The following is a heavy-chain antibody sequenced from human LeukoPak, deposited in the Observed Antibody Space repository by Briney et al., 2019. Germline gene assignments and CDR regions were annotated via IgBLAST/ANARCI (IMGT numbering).Heavy chain of an antibody. V-gene: IGHV1-69*13. Sequence: SVKVSCKASGGTFSSYAISWVRQAPGQGLEWMGGIIPIFGTANYAQKFQGRVTITADESTSTAYMELSSLRSEDTAVYYCARVSRITMIVVVMGYFDYWGQGTLVTVSS. CDR2: IIPIFGTA. CDR1: GGTFSSYA. D-gene: IGHD3-22*01. J-gene: IGHJ4*02. CDR3: ARVSRITMIVVVMGYFDY.